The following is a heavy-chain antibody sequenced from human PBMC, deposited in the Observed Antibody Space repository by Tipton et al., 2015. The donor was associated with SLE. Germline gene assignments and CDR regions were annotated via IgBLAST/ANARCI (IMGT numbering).Heavy chain of an antibody. CDR3: ARGACGEVTNYYDYYLDV. D-gene: IGHD1-26*01. Sequence: TLSLTCNVSGDSISSGNYYWSWIRQHPGKGLEWIGYIHYSGSTYSYPSLKSRLTMSVDMSKNQFSLKLTSVTAADTARYYCARGACGEVTNYYDYYLDVWGPGTTVTVSS. J-gene: IGHJ6*03. CDR2: IHYSGST. CDR1: GDSISSGNYY. V-gene: IGHV4-31*03.